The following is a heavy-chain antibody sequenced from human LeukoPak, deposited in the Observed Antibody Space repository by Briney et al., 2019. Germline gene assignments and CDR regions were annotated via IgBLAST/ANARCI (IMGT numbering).Heavy chain of an antibody. D-gene: IGHD3-10*01. J-gene: IGHJ4*02. CDR3: ATGALLWFGENS. CDR1: GYTFTSYD. Sequence: GASVKVSCKASGYTFTSYDINWVRQATGQGLEWMGWMNPNSGNTGYAQKFQGRVTMTRNTSISTAYMELSSLRSEDTAVYYCATGALLWFGENSWGQGTLVTVSS. CDR2: MNPNSGNT. V-gene: IGHV1-8*02.